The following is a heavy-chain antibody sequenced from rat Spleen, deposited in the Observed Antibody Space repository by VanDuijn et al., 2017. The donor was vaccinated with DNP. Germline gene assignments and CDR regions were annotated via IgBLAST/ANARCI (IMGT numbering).Heavy chain of an antibody. Sequence: EAQLVESGGGLVQPGRSLKLSCAASGITFSNYDMAWVRQAPTKGLEWVASISPGGGNTYYRDSVKGRFTISRDNAKRTLYLQMDSLRSEETAPYYCARSSINYGSYYFDYWGQGVMVSVSS. J-gene: IGHJ2*01. V-gene: IGHV5-25*01. D-gene: IGHD1-3*01. CDR3: ARSSINYGSYYFDY. CDR2: ISPGGGNT. CDR1: GITFSNYD.